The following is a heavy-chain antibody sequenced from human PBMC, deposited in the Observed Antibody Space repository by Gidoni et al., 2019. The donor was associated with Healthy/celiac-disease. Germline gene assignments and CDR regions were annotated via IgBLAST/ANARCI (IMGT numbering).Heavy chain of an antibody. CDR3: ARENPRGYLDY. CDR1: GFTFRSYG. D-gene: IGHD7-27*01. J-gene: IGHJ4*02. V-gene: IGHV3-33*01. CDR2: IWYDGSNK. Sequence: QVQLVESGGGVVPHGRSLRRSCEASGFTFRSYGMHWVRQAPGKGLEWVAVIWYDGSNKYYADSVKGRFTISRDNSKNTLYVQMNSLRAEDTAVYYCARENPRGYLDYWGQGTLVTVAA.